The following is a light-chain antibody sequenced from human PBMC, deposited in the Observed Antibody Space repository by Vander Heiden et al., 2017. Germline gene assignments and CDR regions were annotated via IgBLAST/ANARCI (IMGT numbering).Light chain of an antibody. J-gene: IGLJ2*01. Sequence: QSALTQPPSASGSPGQSVTISRPGTSSDVGGYNYVSWYPHHPGTDPNLMIYEVSKRPSGVPDRFHGSKSGNTASLTVSGLQAEDEADYYCSAYAGSNRVFGGGTKLTVL. CDR1: SSDVGGYNY. V-gene: IGLV2-8*01. CDR3: SAYAGSNRV. CDR2: EVS.